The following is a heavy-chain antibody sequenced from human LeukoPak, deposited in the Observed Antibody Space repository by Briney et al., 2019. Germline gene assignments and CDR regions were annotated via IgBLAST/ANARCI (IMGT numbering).Heavy chain of an antibody. CDR2: IIPIFGTA. D-gene: IGHD1-26*01. J-gene: IGHJ4*02. CDR1: GGTFSSYA. V-gene: IGHV1-69*13. Sequence: ASVKVSCKASGGTFSSYAISWVRQAPGQGLDWMGGIIPIFGTANYAQKFQGRVTITADESTSTAYMELSSLRSEDTAVYYCARGGGSYDGFDYWGQGTLVTVSS. CDR3: ARGGGSYDGFDY.